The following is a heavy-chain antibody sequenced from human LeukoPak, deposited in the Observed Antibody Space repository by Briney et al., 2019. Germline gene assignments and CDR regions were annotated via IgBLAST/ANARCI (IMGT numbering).Heavy chain of an antibody. CDR2: IWYDGSNT. CDR3: ASGATTRLDY. Sequence: GGSLRLSCTASGFSFSSYGMHWVRQAPGKGLEWVASIWYDGSNTNYVDSVKGRFTISRDNSKNTLYLQMNSLRVEDTAVYFCASGATTRLDYWGQGTLVTVSS. CDR1: GFSFSSYG. D-gene: IGHD1-26*01. V-gene: IGHV3-33*01. J-gene: IGHJ4*02.